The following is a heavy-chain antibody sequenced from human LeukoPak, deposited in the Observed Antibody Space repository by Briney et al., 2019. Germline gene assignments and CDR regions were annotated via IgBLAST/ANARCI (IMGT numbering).Heavy chain of an antibody. CDR1: GFTFSNYW. D-gene: IGHD2-15*01. Sequence: PGGSLRLSCTASGFTFSNYWMSWVRQAPGKGLEWMAKINQDGSEIYYVDSVKGRFTISRDNAKNSLYLQMNSLRAEDSAVYYCARGLRYCSGGSCSYWGQGTLVTVSS. CDR3: ARGLRYCSGGSCSY. V-gene: IGHV3-7*01. CDR2: INQDGSEI. J-gene: IGHJ4*02.